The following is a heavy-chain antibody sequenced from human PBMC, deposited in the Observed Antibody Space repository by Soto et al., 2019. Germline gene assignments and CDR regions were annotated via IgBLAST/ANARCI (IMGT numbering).Heavy chain of an antibody. CDR2: INSDGSST. D-gene: IGHD1-20*01. CDR3: ARDGRNWNDYYYGMDV. CDR1: GFTFSSYW. V-gene: IGHV3-74*01. J-gene: IGHJ6*02. Sequence: GGSLRLSCAASGFTFSSYWMHWVRQAPGKGLVWVSRINSDGSSTSYADSVKGRFTISRDNAKNTLYLQMNSLRAEDTAVYYCARDGRNWNDYYYGMDVWGQGTTVTVSS.